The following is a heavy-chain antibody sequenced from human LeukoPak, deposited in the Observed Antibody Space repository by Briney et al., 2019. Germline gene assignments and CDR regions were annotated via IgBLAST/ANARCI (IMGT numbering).Heavy chain of an antibody. CDR1: GVSFTEAW. Sequence: GGSLRLSCATSGVSFTEAWMSWARQAPGKEPEWVGRIKSKTDGGTIDYGAPVKGRFTISRDDSKNTLYLQMNSLKSEDTAVYYCTTVLKGSAVFDYWGQGTLVTVSS. J-gene: IGHJ4*02. CDR3: TTVLKGSAVFDY. D-gene: IGHD6-13*01. V-gene: IGHV3-15*01. CDR2: IKSKTDGGTI.